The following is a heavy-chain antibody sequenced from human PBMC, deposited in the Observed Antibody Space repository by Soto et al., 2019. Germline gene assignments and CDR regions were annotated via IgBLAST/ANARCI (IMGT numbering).Heavy chain of an antibody. D-gene: IGHD4-4*01. V-gene: IGHV3-23*01. CDR1: GFTFSSYA. CDR2: ISGSGGST. CDR3: PKDLHTARTATQNPNDAFDI. J-gene: IGHJ3*02. Sequence: GGSLRLSCAASGFTFSSYAMSWVRQAPGKGLEWVSAISGSGGSTYYADSVKGRFTISRDNSKNTLYLQMNSLRAEDTEGYYCPKDLHTARTATQNPNDAFDIWGQGTMVTVSS.